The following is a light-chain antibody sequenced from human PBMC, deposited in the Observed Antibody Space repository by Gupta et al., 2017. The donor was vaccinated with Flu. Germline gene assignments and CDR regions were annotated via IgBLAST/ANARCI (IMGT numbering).Light chain of an antibody. CDR3: QQYGSSQWT. J-gene: IGKJ1*01. CDR2: GAS. V-gene: IGKV3-20*01. CDR1: QSVSSSY. Sequence: IVLTQPPGTLSLSAGERATLSCRASQSVSSSYLAWYQQKPGQAPRLLIYGASSRATGIPDRFSGSGSGTDFTLTISRLEPEDLAVYYCQQYGSSQWTFGQGTKVEIK.